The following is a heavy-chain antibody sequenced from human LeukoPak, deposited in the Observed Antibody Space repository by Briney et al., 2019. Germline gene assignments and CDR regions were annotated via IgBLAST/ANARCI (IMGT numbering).Heavy chain of an antibody. CDR3: ARDPAPYCSSGNCYGAFDI. J-gene: IGHJ3*02. D-gene: IGHD2-2*01. CDR1: GGSISNYY. CDR2: IYFSGTT. Sequence: SETLSLTCTASGGSISNYYWSWIRQPPGKGLEWIGYIYFSGTTYYNPSLRSRVTISVDTSKNQFSLKLSSVTAADTAVYYCARDPAPYCSSGNCYGAFDIWGQGTMVTVSS. V-gene: IGHV4-59*12.